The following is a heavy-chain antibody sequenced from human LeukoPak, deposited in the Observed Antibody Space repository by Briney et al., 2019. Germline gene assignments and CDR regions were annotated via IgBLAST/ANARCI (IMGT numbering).Heavy chain of an antibody. CDR3: ATGREGVVHSDY. J-gene: IGHJ4*02. CDR2: FVPEDGET. D-gene: IGHD3-3*01. CDR1: GYTLTELS. Sequence: ASVKVSCKVSGYTLTELSMHWVRQAPGKGLEWMGGFVPEDGETIYAQKFQGRVTMTEDTSTDTAYMELSSLRSEDTAVYYCATGREGVVHSDYWGQGTLVTVSS. V-gene: IGHV1-24*01.